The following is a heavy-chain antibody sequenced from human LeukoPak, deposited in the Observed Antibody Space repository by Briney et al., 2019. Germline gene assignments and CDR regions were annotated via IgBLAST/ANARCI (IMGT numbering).Heavy chain of an antibody. V-gene: IGHV3-48*02. D-gene: IGHD2-21*01. J-gene: IGHJ4*02. CDR3: ARERVIAAAGDGFDS. CDR1: GFTFSDYS. Sequence: GGSLRLSCAASGFTFSDYSMNWVRQAPGKGLEWVRYISSSSTTIFYADSVKGRFTISRDNAKNSLFLQMNGLRDEDTALYYCARERVIAAAGDGFDSWGQGTLVTVSS. CDR2: ISSSSTTI.